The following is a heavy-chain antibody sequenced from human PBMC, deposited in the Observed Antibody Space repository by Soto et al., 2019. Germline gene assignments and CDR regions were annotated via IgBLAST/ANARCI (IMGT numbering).Heavy chain of an antibody. J-gene: IGHJ4*02. Sequence: EASVKVSCKASGYTFTSYAMHWVRQAPGQRLEWMGWINTANGNTLYSQKFQGRVTITRDTSASTAYMELSSLRSEDTAVYYCARGTCSGGSCSSFHFDSWGQGTLVTVSS. CDR2: INTANGNT. CDR3: ARGTCSGGSCSSFHFDS. V-gene: IGHV1-3*04. D-gene: IGHD2-15*01. CDR1: GYTFTSYA.